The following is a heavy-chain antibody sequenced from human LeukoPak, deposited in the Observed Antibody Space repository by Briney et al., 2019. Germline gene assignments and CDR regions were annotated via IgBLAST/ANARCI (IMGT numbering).Heavy chain of an antibody. V-gene: IGHV4-59*01. CDR2: IYYSGST. D-gene: IGHD6-19*01. CDR1: GGSISSYY. J-gene: IGHJ4*02. CDR3: ARGGFGVAGTGFGY. Sequence: PSETLSLTCTVSGGSISSYYWSWIRQPPGKGLEWLGYIYYSGSTNYNPSLKSRVTISVDTSKNQFSLKLSSVTAADTAVYYCARGGFGVAGTGFGYWGQGTLVTVSS.